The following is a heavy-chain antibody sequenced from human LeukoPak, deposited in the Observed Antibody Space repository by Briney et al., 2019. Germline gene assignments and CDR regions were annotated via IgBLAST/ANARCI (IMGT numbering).Heavy chain of an antibody. D-gene: IGHD3-10*01. Sequence: ASLKDSPMPSLYTLTIYGISWVPQAPGQGRERMGRISAYNGNTNYAQKLQGRVTMPTATSTSTAYMKLRSMTSDHTAVYYCAIEVLLCFRESLSLDYWGQGTLVTVSS. J-gene: IGHJ4*02. V-gene: IGHV1-18*01. CDR3: AIEVLLCFRESLSLDY. CDR1: LYTLTIYG. CDR2: ISAYNGNT.